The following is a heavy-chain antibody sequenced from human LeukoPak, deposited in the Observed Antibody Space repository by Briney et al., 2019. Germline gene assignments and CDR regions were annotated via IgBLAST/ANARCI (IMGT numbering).Heavy chain of an antibody. D-gene: IGHD2-2*01. CDR2: ISWNSGSI. J-gene: IGHJ5*02. V-gene: IGHV3-9*01. Sequence: GGSLRLSCAASGFTFDDYAMHWVRHAPGKGLEWVSGISWNSGSIGYADSVKGRFTISRDNAKNSLYLQMNSLRAEDTALYYCAKGRDKYQLLSKNWFDPWGQGTLVTVSA. CDR1: GFTFDDYA. CDR3: AKGRDKYQLLSKNWFDP.